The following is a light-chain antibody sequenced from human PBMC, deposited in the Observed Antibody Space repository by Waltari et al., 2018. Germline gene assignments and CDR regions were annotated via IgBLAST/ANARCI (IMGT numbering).Light chain of an antibody. V-gene: IGLV2-8*01. CDR2: EVS. J-gene: IGLJ2*01. Sequence: QSALTQPPSASGSPGPSVTISCTGTSSDVGGFDYVSWYQQHPGKVHRFMIYEVSKRPSGVPDRFSGSKSGNTASLTVSGLQVEDEADYYCSSFAGSSQMLFGGGTKLTVL. CDR3: SSFAGSSQML. CDR1: SSDVGGFDY.